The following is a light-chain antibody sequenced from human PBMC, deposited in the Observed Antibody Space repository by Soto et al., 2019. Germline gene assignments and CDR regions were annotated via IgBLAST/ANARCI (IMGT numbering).Light chain of an antibody. CDR2: AAS. CDR3: HQTYSTPWT. V-gene: IGKV1-39*01. Sequence: DIQMTQSPSSLSASLVYIVTITCRSSQSISSYLNWYQQKPGKAPKLLIYAASSLQSGVPSRFSGSGSGTDFTLTISSLQPEDFATYYCHQTYSTPWTFGQGTKVDIK. CDR1: QSISSY. J-gene: IGKJ1*01.